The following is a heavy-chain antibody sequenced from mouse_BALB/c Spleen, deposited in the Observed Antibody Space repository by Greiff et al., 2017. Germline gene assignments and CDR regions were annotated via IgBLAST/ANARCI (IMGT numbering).Heavy chain of an antibody. CDR3: ARSYYDYDGEENYFDY. Sequence: EVKLQESGPGLVKPSQSLSLTCTVTGYSITSDYAWNWIRQFPGNKLEWMGYISYSGSTSYNPSLKSRISITRDTSKNQFFLQLNSVTTEDTATYYCARSYYDYDGEENYFDYWGQGTTLTVSS. J-gene: IGHJ2*01. CDR1: GYSITSDYA. V-gene: IGHV3-2*02. D-gene: IGHD2-4*01. CDR2: ISYSGST.